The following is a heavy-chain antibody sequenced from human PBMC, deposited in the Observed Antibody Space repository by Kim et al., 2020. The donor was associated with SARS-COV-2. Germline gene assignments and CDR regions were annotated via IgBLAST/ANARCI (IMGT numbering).Heavy chain of an antibody. CDR2: IYYSGST. Sequence: SETLSLTCTVSGGSISSSSYYWGWIRQPPGKGLEWIGSIYYSGSTYYNPSLKSRVTISVDTSKNQFSLKLSSVTAADTAVYYCASEWLRMGEGAFDIWGQGTMVTVSS. J-gene: IGHJ3*02. CDR1: GGSISSSSYY. V-gene: IGHV4-39*01. D-gene: IGHD5-12*01. CDR3: ASEWLRMGEGAFDI.